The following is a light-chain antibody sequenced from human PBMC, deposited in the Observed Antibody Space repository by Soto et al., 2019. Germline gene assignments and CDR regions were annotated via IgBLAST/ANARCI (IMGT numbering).Light chain of an antibody. CDR1: SSNIGNNY. Sequence: QSVLTQPPSVSAAPGQKVTISCSGSSSNIGNNYVSWYQQLPGTAPKLLIYDDNKRPSGIPDRFSGSKSDTSATLGITGLQTGDEADYYCGTWDVSLSGEVFGGGTKLTAL. J-gene: IGLJ3*02. CDR2: DDN. CDR3: GTWDVSLSGEV. V-gene: IGLV1-51*01.